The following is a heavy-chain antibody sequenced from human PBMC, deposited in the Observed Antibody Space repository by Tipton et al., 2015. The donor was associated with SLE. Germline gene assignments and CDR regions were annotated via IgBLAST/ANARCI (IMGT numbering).Heavy chain of an antibody. CDR1: GTSISSGSYY. Sequence: TLSLTCTVSGTSISSGSYYWSWIRQPPGKGLEWIGEINHSGSTNYNPSLKSRVTISVDTSKNQFSLKLSSVTAADTAVYYCAKGPSFDYWGQGTLVTVSS. CDR3: AKGPSFDY. CDR2: INHSGST. V-gene: IGHV4-39*07. J-gene: IGHJ4*02.